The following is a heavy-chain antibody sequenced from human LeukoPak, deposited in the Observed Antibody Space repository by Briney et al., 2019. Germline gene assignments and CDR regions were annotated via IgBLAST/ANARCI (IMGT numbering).Heavy chain of an antibody. CDR2: ISYDGRNK. D-gene: IGHD4-17*01. Sequence: PPGGSLRLSCAASGFTFSNYAMHWVRQAPGKGLEWVALISYDGRNKYYADSVKGRFTISRDSSKNTLYLQMNSLRAEDTAVYYCARGNDYGDYVFNYWGQGTLVTVSS. V-gene: IGHV3-30*04. J-gene: IGHJ4*02. CDR1: GFTFSNYA. CDR3: ARGNDYGDYVFNY.